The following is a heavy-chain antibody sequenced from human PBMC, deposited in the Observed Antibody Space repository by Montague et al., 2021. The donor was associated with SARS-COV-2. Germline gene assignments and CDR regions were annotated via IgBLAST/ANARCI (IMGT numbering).Heavy chain of an antibody. J-gene: IGHJ5*02. Sequence: SDTLSLTCTVSGGSISSSSYYWGWIRQPPGKGLEWIGSIYYSGSTYYNPSLKSRVTISVDTSKNQFSLKLSSVTAADTAVYHCARQGDQLLLEYWFDPWGQGTLVTVSS. V-gene: IGHV4-39*01. CDR1: GGSISSSSYY. D-gene: IGHD2-2*01. CDR3: ARQGDQLLLEYWFDP. CDR2: IYYSGST.